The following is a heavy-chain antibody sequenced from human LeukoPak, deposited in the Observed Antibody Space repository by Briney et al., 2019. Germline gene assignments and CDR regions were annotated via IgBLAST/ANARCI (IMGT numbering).Heavy chain of an antibody. CDR3: ARAMNEYYYDSSGYGY. CDR2: IYTSGSA. D-gene: IGHD3-22*01. Sequence: SETLSLTCTVSGGPISSYYWSWIRQPAGKGLEWIGRIYTSGSANYNPSLKSRVTMSVDTSKNQFSLKLSSVTAADTAVYYCARAMNEYYYDSSGYGYWGQGTLVTVSS. CDR1: GGPISSYY. J-gene: IGHJ4*02. V-gene: IGHV4-4*07.